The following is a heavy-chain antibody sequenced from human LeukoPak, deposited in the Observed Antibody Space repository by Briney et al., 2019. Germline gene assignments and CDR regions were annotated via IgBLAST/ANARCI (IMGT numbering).Heavy chain of an antibody. CDR2: INPNSGGP. D-gene: IGHD3-16*01. J-gene: IGHJ5*02. Sequence: GASVKVSCKASGYTFTGYDIHWVRQAPGQGLEWMGWINPNSGGPNYAQKFQGRVTMTRDTSISTAYMEMSRLRSDDTAVYYCARDVSAGGTNWFDPWGQGTLVTVSS. CDR1: GYTFTGYD. V-gene: IGHV1-2*02. CDR3: ARDVSAGGTNWFDP.